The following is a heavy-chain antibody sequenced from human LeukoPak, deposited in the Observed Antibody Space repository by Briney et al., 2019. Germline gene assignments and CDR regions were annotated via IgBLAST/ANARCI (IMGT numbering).Heavy chain of an antibody. CDR3: ARAPSEIGGYYPEYFRH. V-gene: IGHV3-74*01. CDR2: IKSGGST. D-gene: IGHD3-3*01. CDR1: GFTFSTYR. J-gene: IGHJ1*01. Sequence: GGSLRLLCTASGFTFSTYRVHWARQARGKGLVWVSRIKSGGSTNYADSVKGRFTITSDNAKNTLSLQMNSLRPEDTGVYYCARAPSEIGGYYPEYFRHWGQGTLVTVSS.